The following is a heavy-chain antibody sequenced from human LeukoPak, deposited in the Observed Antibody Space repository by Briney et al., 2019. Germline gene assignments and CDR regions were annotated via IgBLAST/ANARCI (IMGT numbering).Heavy chain of an antibody. Sequence: GGSLRLSCAASGFTFTTYWMGWVRQAPGKGLEWVASIKQNGSEKYYVDSVKGRFSISRDNAENSPFLQIYILRAEATAVYYCAEHGITMIGGVWGKGTTVTISS. CDR3: AEHGITMIGGV. CDR1: GFTFTTYW. V-gene: IGHV3-7*01. J-gene: IGHJ6*04. CDR2: IKQNGSEK. D-gene: IGHD3-10*02.